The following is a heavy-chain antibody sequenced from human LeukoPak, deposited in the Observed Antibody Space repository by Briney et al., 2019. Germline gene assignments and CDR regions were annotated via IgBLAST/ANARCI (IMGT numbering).Heavy chain of an antibody. V-gene: IGHV3-23*01. CDR3: AKAKTAGTSRYYYYGMDV. J-gene: IGHJ6*02. Sequence: GGSLRLSCAASGFTFSNYAMSWVRQAPGKGLEWVSAITGSGGNTYYADSVKGRFTISRDNSKNTLYLQMNSLRAEDTAVYCCAKAKTAGTSRYYYYGMDVWGQGTTVTVSS. D-gene: IGHD6-13*01. CDR2: ITGSGGNT. CDR1: GFTFSNYA.